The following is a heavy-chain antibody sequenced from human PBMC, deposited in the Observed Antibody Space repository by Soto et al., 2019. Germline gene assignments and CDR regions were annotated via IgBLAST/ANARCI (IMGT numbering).Heavy chain of an antibody. Sequence: QVHLVESGGGVIQPGMSLRLSCAASGFVFSDFAMLWVRQAPGKGLEWVALANYDGAKKYYSDSVRGRFTISRDNSNKTLFLQMAGLRPEDTALDFCARYGGLGHCTPNHCKILGMDVWGQGTKVTVSS. V-gene: IGHV3-33*03. CDR1: GFVFSDFA. D-gene: IGHD3-3*01. CDR2: ANYDGAKK. CDR3: ARYGGLGHCTPNHCKILGMDV. J-gene: IGHJ6*02.